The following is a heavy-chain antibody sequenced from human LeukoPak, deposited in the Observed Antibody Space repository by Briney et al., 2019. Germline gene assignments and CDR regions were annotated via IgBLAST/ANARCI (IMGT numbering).Heavy chain of an antibody. Sequence: SETLSLTCAVYGGSFSGYYWSWIRQLPGKGLEWIGEINHSGSTNYNPSLKSRVTISVETSKNQFSLKLSSVTAADTAVYYCARGLERWLQFYYYYGMDVWGQGTTATVSS. CDR3: ARGLERWLQFYYYYGMDV. J-gene: IGHJ6*02. CDR1: GGSFSGYY. CDR2: INHSGST. V-gene: IGHV4-34*01. D-gene: IGHD5-24*01.